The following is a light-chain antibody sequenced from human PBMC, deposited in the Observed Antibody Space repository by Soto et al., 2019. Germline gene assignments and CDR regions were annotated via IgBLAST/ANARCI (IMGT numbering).Light chain of an antibody. CDR2: GNS. Sequence: QSVLTQPPSVSGAPVQRVTISCTGISSNIGAGYDVHWYQQLPGTAPKLLIYGNSNRPSGVPDRFSGSKSGTSASLAITGLQAEDEADYYCQSYDSSLSGYVVFGGGTKLTVL. CDR1: SSNIGAGYD. V-gene: IGLV1-40*01. CDR3: QSYDSSLSGYVV. J-gene: IGLJ2*01.